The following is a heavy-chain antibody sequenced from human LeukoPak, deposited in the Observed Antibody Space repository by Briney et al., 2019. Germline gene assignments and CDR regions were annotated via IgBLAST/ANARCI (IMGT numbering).Heavy chain of an antibody. V-gene: IGHV4-59*12. Sequence: SETLSLTCTVSGGSINNYYWSWIRQPPGKGLEWIGYICYSGSTNYNPSLKSRVTISIDTSKSQFSLKLSSVTAADTAVYYCARGDYDFWSGYVYYYYMDVWGKGTTVTVSS. CDR1: GGSINNYY. D-gene: IGHD3-3*01. J-gene: IGHJ6*03. CDR3: ARGDYDFWSGYVYYYYMDV. CDR2: ICYSGST.